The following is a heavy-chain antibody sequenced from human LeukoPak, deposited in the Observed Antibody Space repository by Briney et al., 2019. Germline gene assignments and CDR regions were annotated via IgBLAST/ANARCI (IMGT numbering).Heavy chain of an antibody. J-gene: IGHJ5*02. Sequence: SETLSLTCTVSGGSISNYYWSRIRQPAGKGLEWVGRIYPSGSANYNPSLKSRVTMSIDTSKSQFSLKLSSVTAADTAVYYCARGPRVAVAENWFDPWGQGTLVTVSS. CDR1: GGSISNYY. CDR3: ARGPRVAVAENWFDP. CDR2: IYPSGSA. V-gene: IGHV4-4*07. D-gene: IGHD6-19*01.